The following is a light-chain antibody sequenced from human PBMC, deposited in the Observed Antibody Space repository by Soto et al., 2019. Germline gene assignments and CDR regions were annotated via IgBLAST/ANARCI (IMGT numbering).Light chain of an antibody. CDR1: RRDVGGYNY. CDR2: EVT. CDR3: SSYPISNSLPFV. J-gene: IGLJ1*01. Sequence: QSVLTQPASVSGSPGQSITISCTGTRRDVGGYNYVSWYQQYPGKSPKLLIYEVTHRPSGVSNRFSGSKSGNATSLTISGLEAEDEADYYCSSYPISNSLPFVFGTGTKLTVL. V-gene: IGLV2-14*01.